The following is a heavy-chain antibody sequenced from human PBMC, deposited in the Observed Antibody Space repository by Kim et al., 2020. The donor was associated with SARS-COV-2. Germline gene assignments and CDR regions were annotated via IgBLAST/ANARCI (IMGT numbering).Heavy chain of an antibody. V-gene: IGHV3-11*03. CDR3: ATQGGDIVVVPAAIGAFDI. J-gene: IGHJ3*02. CDR1: GFTFSDYY. D-gene: IGHD2-2*01. Sequence: GGSLRLSCAASGFTFSDYYMSWIRQAPGKGLEWVSYISSSSSYTNYADSVKGRFTISRDNAKNSLYLQMNSLRAEDTAVYYCATQGGDIVVVPAAIGAFDIWGQGTMVTVSS. CDR2: ISSSSSYT.